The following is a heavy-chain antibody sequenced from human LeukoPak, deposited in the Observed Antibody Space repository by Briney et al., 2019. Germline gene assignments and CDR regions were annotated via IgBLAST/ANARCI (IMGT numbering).Heavy chain of an antibody. CDR3: ARLSDSGSYYDY. J-gene: IGHJ4*02. D-gene: IGHD3-10*01. CDR2: IYYSGTT. CDR1: DGSISSSSNY. Sequence: PSETLSLTCTVSDGSISSSSNYWGWIRQPPGKGLEWIGSIYYSGTTYYNPSLKSRVTISVDTSKNQFSLKLSSVTAADTAVYYCARLSDSGSYYDYWGQGTLVTVSS. V-gene: IGHV4-39*01.